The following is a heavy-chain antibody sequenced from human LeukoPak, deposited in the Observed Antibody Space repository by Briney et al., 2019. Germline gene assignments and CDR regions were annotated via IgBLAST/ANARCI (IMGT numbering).Heavy chain of an antibody. V-gene: IGHV3-7*01. J-gene: IGHJ4*02. CDR1: GYTFSSYW. Sequence: PGGSLRLSCAASGYTFSSYWMSWVRQAPGKGLEWVANIKQDGSEKYYVDSVKGRFTISRDNAKNSLYLQMNSLRAEDTAVYYCAREPAFLATVTTSSLMPHDYWGQGTLVTVSS. CDR2: IKQDGSEK. D-gene: IGHD4-17*01. CDR3: AREPAFLATVTTSSLMPHDY.